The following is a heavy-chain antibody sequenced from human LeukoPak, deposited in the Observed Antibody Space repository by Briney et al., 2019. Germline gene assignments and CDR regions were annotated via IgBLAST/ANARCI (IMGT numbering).Heavy chain of an antibody. Sequence: SVKVSCKASGGTFSSYAMSWVRQAPGQGLEWMGRIIPIIGIANYAQKFQGRVTITADKSTSTAYMELSSLRSEHTAMYYCAVRSRLLWFGDRHAAFDIWGQGTMVTVSS. D-gene: IGHD3-10*01. J-gene: IGHJ3*02. CDR3: AVRSRLLWFGDRHAAFDI. CDR1: GGTFSSYA. V-gene: IGHV1-69*04. CDR2: IIPIIGIA.